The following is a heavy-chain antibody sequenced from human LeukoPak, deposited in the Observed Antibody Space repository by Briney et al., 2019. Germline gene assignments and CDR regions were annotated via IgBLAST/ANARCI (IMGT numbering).Heavy chain of an antibody. CDR1: GGTFSSYA. D-gene: IGHD6-19*01. Sequence: SVKVSCQASGGTFSSYAICWVRQAPGQGIAWMGRIIPIFGTSSYAPKFQSRVTITSHESTSTAFKELSSLGSEDTAVYYCARELRPGIAVVPYYCDLWGQGTLDSVSS. V-gene: IGHV1-69*13. CDR3: ARELRPGIAVVPYYCDL. CDR2: IIPIFGTS. J-gene: IGHJ4*02.